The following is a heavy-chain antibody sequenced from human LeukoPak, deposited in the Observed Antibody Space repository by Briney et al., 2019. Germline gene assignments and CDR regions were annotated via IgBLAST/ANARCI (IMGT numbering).Heavy chain of an antibody. D-gene: IGHD6-13*01. V-gene: IGHV3-7*04. J-gene: IGHJ4*02. CDR3: ARGGGMRSWYDFDY. Sequence: GESLKISCKGSGYNFTRSWIGWVRQAPGKGLEFMANIKEAGSEKYYVDSVKGRFTISRDNDKNSVHLQMNNLRAEDTAVYYCARGGGMRSWYDFDYWGQGILVTVSS. CDR1: GYNFTRSW. CDR2: IKEAGSEK.